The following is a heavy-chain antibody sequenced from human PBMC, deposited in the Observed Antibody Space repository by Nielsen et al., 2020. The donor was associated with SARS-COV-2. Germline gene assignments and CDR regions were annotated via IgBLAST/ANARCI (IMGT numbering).Heavy chain of an antibody. V-gene: IGHV3-74*01. CDR1: GFTFRSSW. Sequence: GGSLRLSCAASGFTFRSSWMHWVRQAPGKGLVWVSRINSDGRTTTYADSVKGRFTISRDNAKNTLYLQMNSLRAEDTAVYYCARAKFYDSGVDPWGQGTLVTVSS. CDR3: ARAKFYDSGVDP. D-gene: IGHD5/OR15-5a*01. J-gene: IGHJ5*02. CDR2: INSDGRTT.